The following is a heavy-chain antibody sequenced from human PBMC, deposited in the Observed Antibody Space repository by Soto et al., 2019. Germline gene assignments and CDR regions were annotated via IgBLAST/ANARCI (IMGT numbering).Heavy chain of an antibody. D-gene: IGHD2-15*01. CDR1: GGSITTGGYY. J-gene: IGHJ4*02. CDR3: ARTKCSGGSCYSWSLDY. V-gene: IGHV4-31*03. CDR2: RYYSEST. Sequence: SETLSLTCTVSGGSITTGGYYWSWIRQLPGKGLEWIGHRYYSESTYYNPSLKSRVSISLDTSKNQFSLKLSFVTAVDTAMYYCARTKCSGGSCYSWSLDYWGQGTPVTVSS.